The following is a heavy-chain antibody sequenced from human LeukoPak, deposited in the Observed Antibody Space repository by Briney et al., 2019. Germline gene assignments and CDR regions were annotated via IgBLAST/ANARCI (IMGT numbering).Heavy chain of an antibody. J-gene: IGHJ4*02. CDR3: ARRYSDYGYFDY. CDR2: IHYSGNT. Sequence: SETLSLTCTVSGGSISSSDYYWDWIRQPPGKGLEWIGSIHYSGNTNYNPSLKSRLTISVDTSKNQFSLRLSSVTAADTALYFCARRYSDYGYFDYWGQGTLVTVSS. CDR1: GGSISSSDYY. V-gene: IGHV4-39*01. D-gene: IGHD5-12*01.